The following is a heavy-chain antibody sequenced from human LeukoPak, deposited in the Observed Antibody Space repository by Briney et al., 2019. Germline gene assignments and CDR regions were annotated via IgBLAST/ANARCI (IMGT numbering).Heavy chain of an antibody. J-gene: IGHJ3*02. V-gene: IGHV3-48*01. Sequence: GGSLRLSCAAPGFTFSSYSMNWVRQAPGKGLEWVSYISSSSSTIYYADSVKGRFTISRDNAKNSLYLQMNSLRAEDTAVYYCARDLIAAPRGDAFDIWGQGTMVTVSS. D-gene: IGHD6-6*01. CDR3: ARDLIAAPRGDAFDI. CDR1: GFTFSSYS. CDR2: ISSSSSTI.